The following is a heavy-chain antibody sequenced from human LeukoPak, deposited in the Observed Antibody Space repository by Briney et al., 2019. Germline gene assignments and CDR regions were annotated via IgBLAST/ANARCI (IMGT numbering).Heavy chain of an antibody. V-gene: IGHV4-61*01. Sequence: SETLSLTCTVSGGSIISSSYYWGWIRQPPGKGLEWIGYIYYSGSTNYNPSLKSRVTISVDTSKNQFSLKLSSVTAADTAVYYCARERDPYGDYYFDYWGQGTLVTVSS. J-gene: IGHJ4*02. CDR3: ARERDPYGDYYFDY. CDR2: IYYSGST. CDR1: GGSIISSSYY. D-gene: IGHD4-17*01.